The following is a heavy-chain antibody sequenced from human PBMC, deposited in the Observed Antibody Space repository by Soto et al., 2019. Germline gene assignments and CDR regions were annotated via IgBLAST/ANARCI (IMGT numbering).Heavy chain of an antibody. Sequence: SETLSLTCTVSGGSISSGGYYWSWIRQHPGKGLEWIGYIYYSGSTYYNPSLKSRVTISVDTSKNQFSLKLSSVTAADTAVYYCARYGKKVLAAPYDYWGQGTLVTVSS. V-gene: IGHV4-31*03. D-gene: IGHD2-15*01. CDR2: IYYSGST. CDR3: ARYGKKVLAAPYDY. CDR1: GGSISSGGYY. J-gene: IGHJ4*02.